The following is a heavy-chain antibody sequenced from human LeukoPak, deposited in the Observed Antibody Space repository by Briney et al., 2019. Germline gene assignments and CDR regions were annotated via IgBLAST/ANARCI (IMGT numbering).Heavy chain of an antibody. Sequence: SQTLSLTCAISGDSVSRNNIAWNWIRQSPSRGLEWLGRTYFGSKWYHEYAISVKGRITINPDTSKNQFSLKLSSVTAADTAVYYCARRLAVAFREVHAFDIWGHGTMVTVSS. D-gene: IGHD6-19*01. J-gene: IGHJ3*02. CDR1: GDSVSRNNIA. CDR2: TYFGSKWYH. V-gene: IGHV6-1*01. CDR3: ARRLAVAFREVHAFDI.